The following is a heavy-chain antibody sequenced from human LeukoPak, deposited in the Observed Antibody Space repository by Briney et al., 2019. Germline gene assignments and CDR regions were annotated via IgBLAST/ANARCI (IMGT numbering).Heavy chain of an antibody. CDR2: IKEDGSET. Sequence: GESLRLSCAASGFIFKKYWMNWVRQVPGKGLECLSNIKEDGSETYYADSVKGRFTISRDNPKNLLFLQINSLRVEDTAVYYCARETPRRGETRDGYRWGQGTVVTVSS. V-gene: IGHV3-7*01. D-gene: IGHD5-24*01. J-gene: IGHJ4*02. CDR1: GFIFKKYW. CDR3: ARETPRRGETRDGYR.